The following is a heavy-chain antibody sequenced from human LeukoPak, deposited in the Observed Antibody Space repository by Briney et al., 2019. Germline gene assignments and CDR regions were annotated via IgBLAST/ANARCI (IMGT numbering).Heavy chain of an antibody. CDR3: ARGIEGTTNFDY. J-gene: IGHJ4*02. Sequence: GGSLRLSCAASGFTFSDYYMSWVRQAPGKGLEWVANIKQDGSDKNYVDSVKGRFTISRDNAKNSLYLQMNGLRADDTAVYYCARGIEGTTNFDYWGQGTLVTVSS. D-gene: IGHD1-7*01. CDR2: IKQDGSDK. V-gene: IGHV3-7*01. CDR1: GFTFSDYY.